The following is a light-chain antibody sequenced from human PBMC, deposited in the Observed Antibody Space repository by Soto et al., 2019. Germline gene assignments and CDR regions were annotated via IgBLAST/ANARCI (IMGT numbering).Light chain of an antibody. J-gene: IGKJ5*01. CDR3: QQYNNWPAIT. Sequence: EIVLTQSPATLSLSPGERATLSCRASQSVRSNLAWYQQKPGQAPRLLIYGASTRATGIPATFSGSGSGTQFTLTISSLQSEDFSVYYCQQYNNWPAITFGQGTRVEIK. CDR2: GAS. CDR1: QSVRSN. V-gene: IGKV3D-15*01.